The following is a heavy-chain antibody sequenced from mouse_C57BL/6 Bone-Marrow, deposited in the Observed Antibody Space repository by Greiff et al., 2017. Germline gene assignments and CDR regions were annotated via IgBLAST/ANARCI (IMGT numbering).Heavy chain of an antibody. V-gene: IGHV1-26*01. CDR2: INPNNGGT. CDR3: AREESHYYGSRPAWFAY. D-gene: IGHD1-1*01. CDR1: GYTFTDYY. Sequence: VQLKQSGPELVKPGASVKISCKASGYTFTDYYMNWVKQSHGKSLEWIGDINPNNGGTSYNQKFKGKATLTVDKSSSTAYMELRSLTSEDSAVYYCAREESHYYGSRPAWFAYWGQGTLVTVSA. J-gene: IGHJ3*01.